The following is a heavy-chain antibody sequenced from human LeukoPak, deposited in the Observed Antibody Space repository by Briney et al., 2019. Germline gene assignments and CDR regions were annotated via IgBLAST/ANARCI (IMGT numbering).Heavy chain of an antibody. CDR2: ISYAGINK. V-gene: IGHV3-30*03. Sequence: GGSLRLSCAASGFTLSNAWMNWVRQAPGKGLEWVAVISYAGINKYYADSVKGRFTISRDNSKNTLYVQMNSLRAEDTAVYYCSRGGYCSGGTCSAYPFDYWGQGTLVTVSS. D-gene: IGHD2-15*01. CDR1: GFTLSNAW. J-gene: IGHJ4*02. CDR3: SRGGYCSGGTCSAYPFDY.